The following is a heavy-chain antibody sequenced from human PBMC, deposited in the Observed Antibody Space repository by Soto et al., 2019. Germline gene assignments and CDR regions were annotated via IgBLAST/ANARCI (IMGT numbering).Heavy chain of an antibody. Sequence: QVQLVQSGAEVKKPGSSVKVSCKASGGTFSSYTISWVRQAPGQGLEWMGRIIPILGIAKYAQKFQGKVTITADKXTSXXXXXXXSLXXXXXXXXXXXXLAVADVAFDIWGQGTMVTVSS. D-gene: IGHD6-19*01. CDR1: GGTFSSYT. J-gene: IGHJ3*02. V-gene: IGHV1-69*02. CDR2: IIPILGIA. CDR3: XXLAVADVAFDI.